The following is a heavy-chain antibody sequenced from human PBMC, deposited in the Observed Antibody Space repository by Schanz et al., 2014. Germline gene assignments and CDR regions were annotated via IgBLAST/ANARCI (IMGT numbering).Heavy chain of an antibody. CDR2: IGYLGDT. D-gene: IGHD2-15*01. Sequence: EVQLVESGGGLVQPGGSLRLSCAASGFTLSNSDMHWVRQGTGKGLEWVSTIGYLGDTYYPDSVKGRFTVSRDNSKNTLYLQMNTLRAEDTAVYYCAKGMGYCSGGTCYDYYYYGLDVWGQGTTVTVSS. CDR1: GFTLSNSD. CDR3: AKGMGYCSGGTCYDYYYYGLDV. V-gene: IGHV3-13*01. J-gene: IGHJ6*02.